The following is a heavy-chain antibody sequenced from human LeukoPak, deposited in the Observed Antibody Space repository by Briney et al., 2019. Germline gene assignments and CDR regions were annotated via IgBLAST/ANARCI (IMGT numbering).Heavy chain of an antibody. CDR1: GGTFSSYA. Sequence: SVKVSCKASGGTFSSYAISWVRQAPGQGLEWMGGIIPIFGTANYAQKSQGRVTITADKSTSTAYMELSSLRSEDTAVYYCARELPDYYDILTGYSAFDYWGQGTLVTVSS. V-gene: IGHV1-69*06. D-gene: IGHD3-9*01. CDR3: ARELPDYYDILTGYSAFDY. CDR2: IIPIFGTA. J-gene: IGHJ4*02.